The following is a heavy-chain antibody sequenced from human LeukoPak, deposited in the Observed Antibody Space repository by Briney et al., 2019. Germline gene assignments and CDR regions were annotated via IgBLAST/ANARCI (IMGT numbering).Heavy chain of an antibody. J-gene: IGHJ4*02. CDR2: INPNSGGT. Sequence: GASVKVSFKASGYTFTGYYMHWVRQAPGQGLEWMGRINPNSGGTNYAQKVQGRVTMTRDTANSTAYMEMSRLRSDDTAVYYCAINPTTGTTTPFDYWGQGTLVTVSS. CDR3: AINPTTGTTTPFDY. V-gene: IGHV1-2*06. D-gene: IGHD1-1*01. CDR1: GYTFTGYY.